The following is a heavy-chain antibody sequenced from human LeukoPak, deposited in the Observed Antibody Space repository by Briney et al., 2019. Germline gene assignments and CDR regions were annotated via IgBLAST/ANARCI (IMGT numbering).Heavy chain of an antibody. J-gene: IGHJ5*02. CDR2: IYHSGST. Sequence: SETLSLTCAVSGGSISSGGYYWSWIRQPPGKGLEWIGYIYHSGSTYYDPSLKSRVTISVDRSKNQFSLKLSSVTAADTAVYYCARAVFGVVPPRGWFDPWGQGTLVTVSS. D-gene: IGHD3-3*01. CDR3: ARAVFGVVPPRGWFDP. CDR1: GGSISSGGYY. V-gene: IGHV4-30-2*01.